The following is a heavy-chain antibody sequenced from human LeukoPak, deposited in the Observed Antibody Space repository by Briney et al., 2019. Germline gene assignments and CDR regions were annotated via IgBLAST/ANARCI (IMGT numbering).Heavy chain of an antibody. CDR2: IYPGDSDT. J-gene: IGHJ4*02. V-gene: IGHV5-51*01. D-gene: IGHD6-13*01. Sequence: GESLKIPCEGSGYSFSTYWVAWVRQMPGKGLEWMGIIYPGDSDTKYSPSFQGQVTISADKSISTAYLQWSSLKASDTAIYYCARQGYSSSWSDWGQGTLVTVSS. CDR3: ARQGYSSSWSD. CDR1: GYSFSTYW.